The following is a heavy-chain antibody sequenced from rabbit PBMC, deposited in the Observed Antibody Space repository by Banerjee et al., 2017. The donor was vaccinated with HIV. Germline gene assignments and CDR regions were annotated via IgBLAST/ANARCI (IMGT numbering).Heavy chain of an antibody. D-gene: IGHD1-1*01. V-gene: IGHV1S47*01. Sequence: EESGGDLVKPGESLKLSCKASGIDFSSYGISWVRQAPGKGPEWIAYIYPGFGIRNYANSVKGRFTISSDNAQNTVFLQMTSLTASDTATYFCARGLSGYASSSGYYMDPNLWGPGTLVTVS. CDR1: GIDFSSYG. CDR2: IYPGFGIR. J-gene: IGHJ4*01. CDR3: ARGLSGYASSSGYYMDPNL.